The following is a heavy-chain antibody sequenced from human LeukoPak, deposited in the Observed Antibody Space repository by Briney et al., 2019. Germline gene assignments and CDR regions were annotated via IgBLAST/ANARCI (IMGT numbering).Heavy chain of an antibody. CDR1: GYTFTGYY. Sequence: ASVKVSCKASGYTFTGYYMHWVRQAPGQGLEWMGWINPNSGGTNYAQKFQGRVTMTRDTSISAAYMELSRLRSDDTAVYYCARDPLGLYSSSWSDYWGQGTLVTVSS. CDR2: INPNSGGT. J-gene: IGHJ4*02. V-gene: IGHV1-2*02. CDR3: ARDPLGLYSSSWSDY. D-gene: IGHD6-13*01.